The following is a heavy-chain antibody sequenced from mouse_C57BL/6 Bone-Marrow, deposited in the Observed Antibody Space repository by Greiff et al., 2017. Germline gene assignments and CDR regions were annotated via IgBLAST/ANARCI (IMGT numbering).Heavy chain of an antibody. D-gene: IGHD1-3*01. V-gene: IGHV5-2*01. CDR3: ARQSGGLPYYFDY. CDR2: INSDGGST. J-gene: IGHJ2*01. CDR1: EYEFPSHD. Sequence: DVKLVESGGGLVQPGESLKLSCESNEYEFPSHDMSWVRTTPEKRLELVAAINSDGGSTYYPDTMERRFIISRDNTKKTLYLQMSSLRSEDTALDYCARQSGGLPYYFDYWGQGTTLTVSS.